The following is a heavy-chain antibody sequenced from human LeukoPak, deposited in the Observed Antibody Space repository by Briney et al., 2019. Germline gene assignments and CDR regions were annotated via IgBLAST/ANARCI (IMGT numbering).Heavy chain of an antibody. CDR1: GFTFSDFA. V-gene: IGHV3-53*01. Sequence: QAGGSLRLSCTASGFTFSDFAMNWVRQAPGKGLEWVSVIYSGGSTYYADSVKGRFTISRDNSKNTLYLQMNSLRAEDTAVYYCARLWFGELLFDYWGQGTLVTVSS. J-gene: IGHJ4*02. D-gene: IGHD3-10*01. CDR2: IYSGGST. CDR3: ARLWFGELLFDY.